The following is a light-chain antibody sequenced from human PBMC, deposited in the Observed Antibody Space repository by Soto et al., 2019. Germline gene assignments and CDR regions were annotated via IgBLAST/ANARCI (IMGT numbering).Light chain of an antibody. CDR3: QSYDSSLRTSV. Sequence: QPVLTQPPSVSGAPGQRVIISCTGSNSNIGAGHAVHWYQQVPGTAPKLLIYGNNNRPSGVPDRFSGSESGTSASLAITGLQAEDEADYYCQSYDSSLRTSVFGGGTKLTVL. V-gene: IGLV1-40*01. CDR1: NSNIGAGHA. J-gene: IGLJ2*01. CDR2: GNN.